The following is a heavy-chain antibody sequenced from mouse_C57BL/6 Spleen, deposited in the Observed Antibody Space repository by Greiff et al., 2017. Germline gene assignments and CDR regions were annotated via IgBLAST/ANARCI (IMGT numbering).Heavy chain of an antibody. CDR1: GYTFTSYW. Sequence: QVQLQQPGAELVKPGASVTLSCKASGYTFTSYWMHWVKQRPGRGLAWIGRIDPNSGGTKYNEKFKGKATLTVDKHSSPAYMQFSSLTSEDSAVXDCAKEIYDGYCRGYCDVWGTGTTVTVSS. J-gene: IGHJ1*03. CDR3: AKEIYDGYCRGYCDV. CDR2: IDPNSGGT. V-gene: IGHV1-72*01. D-gene: IGHD2-3*01.